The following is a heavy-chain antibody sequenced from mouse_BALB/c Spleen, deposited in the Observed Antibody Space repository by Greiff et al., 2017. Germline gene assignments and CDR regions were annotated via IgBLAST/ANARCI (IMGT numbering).Heavy chain of an antibody. CDR1: GFNIKDTY. CDR3: ASWEDY. CDR2: IDPANGNT. V-gene: IGHV14-3*02. J-gene: IGHJ2*01. Sequence: EVQLQQSGAELVKPGASVKFSCTASGFNIKDTYMHWVKQRPEQGLEWIGRIDPANGNTKYDPKFQGKATITADTSSNTAYLQLSSLTSEDTAVYYGASWEDYWGQGTTLTVSS. D-gene: IGHD4-1*01.